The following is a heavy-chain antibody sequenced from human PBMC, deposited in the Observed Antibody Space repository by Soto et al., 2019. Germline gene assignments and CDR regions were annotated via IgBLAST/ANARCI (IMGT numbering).Heavy chain of an antibody. CDR3: ARTLYSYGPRFDY. D-gene: IGHD5-18*01. CDR2: VYHTGST. V-gene: IGHV4-4*02. CDR1: GDSISSSNW. Sequence: SETLSLTCAVSGDSISSSNWWDWVRQPPGKGLEWIGEVYHTGSTNYNPSLKSRVTISVDTSKNQFSLKLTSVTAADTAVYYCARTLYSYGPRFDYWGQGTLVIVSS. J-gene: IGHJ4*02.